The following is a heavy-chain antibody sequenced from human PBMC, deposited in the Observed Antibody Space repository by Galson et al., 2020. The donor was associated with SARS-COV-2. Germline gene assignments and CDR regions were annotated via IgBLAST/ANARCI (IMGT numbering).Heavy chain of an antibody. D-gene: IGHD6-19*01. CDR1: GGSFSGYY. J-gene: IGHJ6*02. CDR2: INHSGST. CDR3: ASAAVAGNYYYGMDV. Sequence: SQASETLSLTCAVYGGSFSGYYWSWIRQPPGKGLEWIGEINHSGSTNYNPSLKSRVTISVDTSKNQFSLKLSSVTAADTAVYYCASAAVAGNYYYGMDVWGQGTTVTVSS. V-gene: IGHV4-34*01.